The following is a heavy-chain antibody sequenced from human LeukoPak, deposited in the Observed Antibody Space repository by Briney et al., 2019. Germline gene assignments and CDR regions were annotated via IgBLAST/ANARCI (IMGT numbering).Heavy chain of an antibody. CDR2: IYSGGST. CDR1: GFTVSSNY. V-gene: IGHV3-66*02. CDR3: ARDLRYYYDSSAPEGSYGMDV. J-gene: IGHJ6*02. D-gene: IGHD3-22*01. Sequence: GGSLRLSCAASGFTVSSNYMSWVRQAPGKGLEWVSVIYSGGSTYYADSAKGRFTISRDNSKNTLYLQMNSLRAEDTAVYYCARDLRYYYDSSAPEGSYGMDVWGQGTTVTVSS.